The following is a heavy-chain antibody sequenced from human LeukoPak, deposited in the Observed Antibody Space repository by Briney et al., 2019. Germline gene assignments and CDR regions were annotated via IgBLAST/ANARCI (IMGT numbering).Heavy chain of an antibody. D-gene: IGHD3-22*01. Sequence: PGGSLRLSCAASGFTFSSYWMHWVRQVPGKGLVWVSRIKSDGSNTTYADSVKGRFAVSRDNAKNTLYLQMNSLRAEDTAVYYCAREYSSCYYGTGFDYWGQGTLVTVSS. CDR1: GFTFSSYW. V-gene: IGHV3-74*03. CDR3: AREYSSCYYGTGFDY. J-gene: IGHJ4*02. CDR2: IKSDGSNT.